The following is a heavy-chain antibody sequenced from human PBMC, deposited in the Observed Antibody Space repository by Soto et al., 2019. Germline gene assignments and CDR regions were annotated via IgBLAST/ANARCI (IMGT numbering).Heavy chain of an antibody. Sequence: EVQLVESGGGLVKPGGSLRLSCAASGFTFSSYSMNWVRQAPGKGLEWVSSISSSSSYIYYADSVKGRFTISRDNAKNSLYLQMNSLRAEDTAVYYCARELLWFGELQLGTSGYWGQGTLVTVSS. CDR2: ISSSSSYI. CDR1: GFTFSSYS. CDR3: ARELLWFGELQLGTSGY. D-gene: IGHD3-10*01. J-gene: IGHJ4*02. V-gene: IGHV3-21*01.